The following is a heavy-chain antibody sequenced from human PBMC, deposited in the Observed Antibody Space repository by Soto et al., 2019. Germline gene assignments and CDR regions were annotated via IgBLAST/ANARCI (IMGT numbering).Heavy chain of an antibody. V-gene: IGHV4-30-4*01. D-gene: IGHD3-3*01. CDR3: ARGVTVFGLVSRFWFDP. CDR1: PRSISSADSS. J-gene: IGHJ5*02. Sequence: SDTLSLTCTLSPRSISSADSSWIWVRQSPGKGLEWIGHIYNSGITYYNPSLKSRVVISIDTSRNQFSLRLNSLTAADRAVYFCARGVTVFGLVSRFWFDPWGQGT. CDR2: IYNSGIT.